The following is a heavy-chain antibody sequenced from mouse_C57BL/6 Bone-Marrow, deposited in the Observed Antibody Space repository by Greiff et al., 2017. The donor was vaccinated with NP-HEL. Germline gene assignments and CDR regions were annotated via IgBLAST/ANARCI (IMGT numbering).Heavy chain of an antibody. V-gene: IGHV1-9*01. D-gene: IGHD2-1*01. J-gene: IGHJ1*03. CDR1: GYTFTGYW. CDR3: ARAWEIYYGNRYWYFDV. Sequence: QVQLKESGAELMKPGASVKLSCKATGYTFTGYWIEWVKQRPGHGLEWIGEILPGSGSTNYNEKFKGKATFTADTSSNTAYMQLSSLTTEDSAIYYCARAWEIYYGNRYWYFDVWGTGTTVTVSS. CDR2: ILPGSGST.